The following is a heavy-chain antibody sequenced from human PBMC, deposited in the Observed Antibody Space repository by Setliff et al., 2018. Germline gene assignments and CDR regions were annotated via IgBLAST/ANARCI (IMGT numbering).Heavy chain of an antibody. Sequence: SETLSLTCTVSGDSISSGYYYWTWIRQSAGKGLEWIGHFYTSGNTNYNPSLMSRVTISVDTSKNQFSLKLSSVTAADTATYYCARGGPTLTISRVLVVSSFDPWGQGSRVTVSS. CDR1: GDSISSGYYY. V-gene: IGHV4-61*09. D-gene: IGHD3-3*01. J-gene: IGHJ5*02. CDR2: FYTSGNT. CDR3: ARGGPTLTISRVLVVSSFDP.